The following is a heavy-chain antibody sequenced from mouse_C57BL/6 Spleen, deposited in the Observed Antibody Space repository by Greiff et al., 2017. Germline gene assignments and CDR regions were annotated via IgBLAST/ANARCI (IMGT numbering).Heavy chain of an antibody. CDR3: ARLDGGYALDY. CDR1: GYTFTSYW. D-gene: IGHD1-1*02. Sequence: QVQLQQPGAELVRPGTSVKLSCKASGYTFTSYWMHWVKQRTGQGLEWIGVIDPSDSYTNYNQKFKGKATLTVDTSSSTAYMQLSSLTSEDSAVYYCARLDGGYALDYWGQGTTLTVSS. V-gene: IGHV1-59*01. J-gene: IGHJ2*01. CDR2: IDPSDSYT.